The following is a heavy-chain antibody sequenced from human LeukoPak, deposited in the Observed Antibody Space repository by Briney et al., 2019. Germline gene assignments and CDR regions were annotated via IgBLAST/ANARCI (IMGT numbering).Heavy chain of an antibody. CDR1: GYTFTSYG. CDR3: ARVDSDIAAAGTGPYNWFDP. Sequence: GASVKVSCKASGYTFTSYGISWVRQAPGQGLEWMGWISAYRGNTNYAQKLQGRVTMTTDTSTGTAYMELRSLRSDDTAVYYCARVDSDIAAAGTGPYNWFDPWGQGTLVTVSS. V-gene: IGHV1-18*01. D-gene: IGHD6-13*01. J-gene: IGHJ5*02. CDR2: ISAYRGNT.